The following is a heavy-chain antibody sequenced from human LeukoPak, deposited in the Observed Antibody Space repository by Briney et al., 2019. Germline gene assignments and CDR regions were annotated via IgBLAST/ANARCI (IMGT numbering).Heavy chain of an antibody. D-gene: IGHD6-13*01. V-gene: IGHV3-33*08. Sequence: PGGSLRLSCAASGFTFSTYGMHWVRQAPGKGLEWVAVIWYDGNNKYYADSVKGRFTISRDNSKSTLYLEMNSLRAEDTALYYCARDTHGTLFDDWGQGTLVTVSS. J-gene: IGHJ4*02. CDR2: IWYDGNNK. CDR1: GFTFSTYG. CDR3: ARDTHGTLFDD.